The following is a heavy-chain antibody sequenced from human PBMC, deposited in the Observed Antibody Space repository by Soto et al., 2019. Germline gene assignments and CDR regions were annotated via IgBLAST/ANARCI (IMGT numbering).Heavy chain of an antibody. Sequence: PSETLSLTCTASGGSISSGGYYWSWIRQHPGTGLEWIGHISYSGSTYYNTSLKSRVTISVDTSKNQFSLKLSSVTAADTAVYYCARVDTAVATKDYYYGVDVWGQGTTVTVSS. CDR3: ARVDTAVATKDYYYGVDV. D-gene: IGHD5-18*01. CDR1: GGSISSGGYY. CDR2: ISYSGST. V-gene: IGHV4-30-4*01. J-gene: IGHJ6*02.